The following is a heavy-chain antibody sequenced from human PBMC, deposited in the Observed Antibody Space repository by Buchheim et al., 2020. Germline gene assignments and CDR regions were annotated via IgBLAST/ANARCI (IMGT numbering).Heavy chain of an antibody. D-gene: IGHD5-18*01. CDR1: GYTFTSYY. CDR2: INPSVGST. CDR3: ARDTLADGYSYGYSSYVDY. Sequence: QVQLVQSGAEVKKPGASVKVSCKASGYTFTSYYMHWVRQAPGQGLEWMGIINPSVGSTSYAQKFQGRVTMTRDTSTSTVYMELSSLRSEDTAVYYCARDTLADGYSYGYSSYVDYWGQGTL. J-gene: IGHJ4*02. V-gene: IGHV1-46*01.